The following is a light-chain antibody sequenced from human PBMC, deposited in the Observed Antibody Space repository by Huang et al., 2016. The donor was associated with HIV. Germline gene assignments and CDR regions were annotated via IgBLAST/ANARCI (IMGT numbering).Light chain of an antibody. CDR1: QSVSSN. J-gene: IGKJ2*03. Sequence: ERVMTQSPATLSVSPGERASLSCRASQSVSSNLAWYQQKPGQAPRLLIYGASTRATGVPARFSGSGSGTEFTLTISSLQSEDCAVYYCQQYDNWPYSFGQGTKLEIK. CDR3: QQYDNWPYS. V-gene: IGKV3-15*01. CDR2: GAS.